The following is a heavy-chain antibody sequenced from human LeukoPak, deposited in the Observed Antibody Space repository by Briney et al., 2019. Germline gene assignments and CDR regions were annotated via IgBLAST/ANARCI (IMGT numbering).Heavy chain of an antibody. V-gene: IGHV3-66*02. J-gene: IGHJ4*02. CDR3: ARIAAAGTDFDY. D-gene: IGHD6-13*01. Sequence: GGSLRLSCAASGFTVSNNYMSWVRQAPGKGLEWVSVIYSGGSTYYADSVKGRFTISRDNSKNTLYLQMNSLRAEDTAVYYCARIAAAGTDFDYWGQGTLVTVSS. CDR1: GFTVSNNY. CDR2: IYSGGST.